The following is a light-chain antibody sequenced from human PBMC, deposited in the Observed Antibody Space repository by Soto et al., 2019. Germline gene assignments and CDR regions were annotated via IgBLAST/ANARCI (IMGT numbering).Light chain of an antibody. V-gene: IGKV3D-15*01. CDR3: QQYNNWPVT. CDR2: GAS. CDR1: QSVTNSY. J-gene: IGKJ4*01. Sequence: EIVLTQSPDTLSLSPGEGATLSCRASQSVTNSYLAWYQQRPGLAPRLLIHGASTRATGIAARFSGSGSGTEFTLTISGLQSEDFATYYCQQYNNWPVTFGGGTKVDIK.